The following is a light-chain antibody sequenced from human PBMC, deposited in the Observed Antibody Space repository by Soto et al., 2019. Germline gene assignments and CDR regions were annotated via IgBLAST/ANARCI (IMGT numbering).Light chain of an antibody. Sequence: QPVLTQSSSASASLGSSVKLTCTLSSGHSSYIIAWHQQQPGKAPRYLMKLEGSGSYNKGSEVPDRFSGSSSGADRYLTISNLQSQDEADYYCETWDSNTHVFGTRTKGTVL. CDR1: SGHSSYI. CDR3: ETWDSNTHV. J-gene: IGLJ1*01. V-gene: IGLV4-60*03. CDR2: LEGSGSY.